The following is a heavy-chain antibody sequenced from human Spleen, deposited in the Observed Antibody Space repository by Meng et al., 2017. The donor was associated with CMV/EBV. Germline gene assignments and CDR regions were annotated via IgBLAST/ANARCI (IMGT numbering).Heavy chain of an antibody. CDR2: ITHNGGA. CDR3: ARSKEAAGNNWFDP. CDR1: GASFSSHK. Sequence: SETLSLTCTVYGASFSSHKWKWTCIGGITHNGGAKYSPSLKSRVITSVDTSKNHLSLRLSSVTAADTALYYCARSKEAAGNNWFDPWGQGTLVTVSS. J-gene: IGHJ5*02. D-gene: IGHD2-15*01. V-gene: IGHV4-34*01.